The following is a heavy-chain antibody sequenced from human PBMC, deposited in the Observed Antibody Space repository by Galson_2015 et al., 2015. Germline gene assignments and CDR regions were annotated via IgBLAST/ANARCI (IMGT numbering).Heavy chain of an antibody. D-gene: IGHD4-17*01. Sequence: SLRLSCAASGFTFSSYAMSWVRQAPGKGLEWVSAISSSGGSTYYADSVKGRFTISRDNSKNTLYLQMNSLRAEDTAVYYCANSRRAYDHGDYPLYSWGQGTLVTVSS. CDR1: GFTFSSYA. CDR2: ISSSGGST. J-gene: IGHJ5*02. V-gene: IGHV3-23*01. CDR3: ANSRRAYDHGDYPLYS.